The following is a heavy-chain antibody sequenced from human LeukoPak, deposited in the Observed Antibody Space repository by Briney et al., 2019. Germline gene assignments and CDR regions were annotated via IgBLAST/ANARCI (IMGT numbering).Heavy chain of an antibody. V-gene: IGHV3-74*01. CDR3: AREGNMWPSFDY. D-gene: IGHD2/OR15-2a*01. CDR2: INSDGSST. CDR1: GFTFSSYW. J-gene: IGHJ4*02. Sequence: GGSLRLSCAASGFTFSSYWMHWVRQAPGKGLVWVSRINSDGSSTSYADSVKGRFTISRGNAKNTLYLQMNSLRAEDTAVYYCAREGNMWPSFDYWGQGTLVTVSS.